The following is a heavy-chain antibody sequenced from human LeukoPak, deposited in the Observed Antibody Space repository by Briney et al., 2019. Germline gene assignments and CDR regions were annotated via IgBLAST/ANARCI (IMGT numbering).Heavy chain of an antibody. CDR3: ARDQRITMVRGVISTRPFDY. V-gene: IGHV3-30*04. CDR1: GFTFSSYA. CDR2: ISYDGSNK. D-gene: IGHD3-10*01. Sequence: PGGSLRLSCVASGFTFSSYAMHWVRQAPGKGLEWVAVISYDGSNKYYADSVKGRFTISRDNSKNTLYLQMNSLRAEDTAVYYCARDQRITMVRGVISTRPFDYWGQGTLVTVSS. J-gene: IGHJ4*02.